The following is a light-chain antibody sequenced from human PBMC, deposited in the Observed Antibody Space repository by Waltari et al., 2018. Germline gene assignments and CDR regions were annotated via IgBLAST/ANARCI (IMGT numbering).Light chain of an antibody. Sequence: QSALTPPRSVSGSPGQPVTLSCTGTSSDVGGYNYVAWYQHHPGKAPALMVFDVNKRPSGVPDRFSGSKSGNTASLTISGLRTEDEADYYCSSYAGSYTLLFGGGTKLTVL. J-gene: IGLJ2*01. CDR1: SSDVGGYNY. V-gene: IGLV2-11*01. CDR2: DVN. CDR3: SSYAGSYTLL.